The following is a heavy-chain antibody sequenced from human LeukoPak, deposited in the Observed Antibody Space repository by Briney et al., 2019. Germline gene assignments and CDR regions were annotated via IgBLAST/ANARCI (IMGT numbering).Heavy chain of an antibody. D-gene: IGHD6-13*01. V-gene: IGHV5-51*01. Sequence: PGESLKISCKGSGYSFTSYWIGWVRQMPGKGLEWMGIIYPGDSDTRYSPSFQGQVTISADKSISTAYLQWSSLKASDTAMYYCARWFRMYSSSWYYRWGYYYYRDVWGKGPTVTVSS. CDR1: GYSFTSYW. CDR3: ARWFRMYSSSWYYRWGYYYYRDV. J-gene: IGHJ6*03. CDR2: IYPGDSDT.